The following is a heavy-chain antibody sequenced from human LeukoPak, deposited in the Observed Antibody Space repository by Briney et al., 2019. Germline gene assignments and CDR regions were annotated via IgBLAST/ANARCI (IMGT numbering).Heavy chain of an antibody. CDR2: INHSGST. V-gene: IGHV4-34*01. J-gene: IGHJ4*02. CDR3: ASANQRGHSYGTFDY. D-gene: IGHD5-18*01. CDR1: GGSFSGYY. Sequence: SETLSLTCAVYGGSFSGYYWSWIRQPPGKGLEWIGEINHSGSTNYNPSLKSRVTISVDTSKNQFSLKLSSVTAADTAVYCASANQRGHSYGTFDYWGQGTLVTVSS.